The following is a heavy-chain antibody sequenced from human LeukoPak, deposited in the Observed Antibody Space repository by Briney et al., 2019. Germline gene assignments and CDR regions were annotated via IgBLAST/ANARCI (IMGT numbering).Heavy chain of an antibody. CDR1: GYTFTGYY. CDR3: ARGDRVAVAGWSRYFDL. Sequence: ASVKVSCKASGYTFTGYYMHWVRQAPGQGLEWMGWINPNSGGTNYAQKFQGWVTMTRDTSISTAYMELSRLRSDDTAVYYCARGDRVAVAGWSRYFDLWGRGTLVTVSS. J-gene: IGHJ2*01. D-gene: IGHD6-19*01. CDR2: INPNSGGT. V-gene: IGHV1-2*04.